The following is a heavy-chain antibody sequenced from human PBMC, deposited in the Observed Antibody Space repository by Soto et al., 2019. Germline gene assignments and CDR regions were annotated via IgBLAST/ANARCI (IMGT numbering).Heavy chain of an antibody. CDR1: GFTFSSYS. CDR3: GRKGYGDFGGMDV. J-gene: IGHJ6*02. D-gene: IGHD4-17*01. V-gene: IGHV3-21*01. Sequence: EVQLVESGGGLVKPGGSLRVSCAASGFTFSSYSMNWVRQAAGKGLEWVSAIGASSNYIYYAESVKGRFTISRDNAKNLLYLQMNSLRAEDTAVYYCGRKGYGDFGGMDVWGQGPTVTVSS. CDR2: IGASSNYI.